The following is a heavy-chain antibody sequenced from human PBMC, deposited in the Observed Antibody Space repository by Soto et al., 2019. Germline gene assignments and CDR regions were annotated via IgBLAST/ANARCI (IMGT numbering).Heavy chain of an antibody. CDR1: GFTFSSYA. V-gene: IGHV3-23*01. CDR3: ANIWFGELSAFDY. J-gene: IGHJ4*02. D-gene: IGHD3-10*01. CDR2: ISGSGGST. Sequence: PGGSLRLSCAASGFTFSSYAMSWVRQAPGKGLEWVSAISGSGGSTYYADSVKGRFTISRDNSKNTLYLQMNSLRAEDTAVHYWANIWFGELSAFDYWGQGTLVTVSS.